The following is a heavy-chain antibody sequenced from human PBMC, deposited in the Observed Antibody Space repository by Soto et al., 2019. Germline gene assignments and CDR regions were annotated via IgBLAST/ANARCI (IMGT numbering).Heavy chain of an antibody. CDR2: IKQDGSEK. CDR3: ARDYPLPDYSDYYYYYYMDV. V-gene: IGHV3-7*01. Sequence: GGSLRLSCAASGFTFSSYWMSWVRQAPGKGLEWVANIKQDGSEKYYVDSVKGRFTISRDNAKNSLYLQMNSLRAEDTAVYYCARDYPLPDYSDYYYYYYMDVWGKGTTVTVSS. D-gene: IGHD4-4*01. CDR1: GFTFSSYW. J-gene: IGHJ6*03.